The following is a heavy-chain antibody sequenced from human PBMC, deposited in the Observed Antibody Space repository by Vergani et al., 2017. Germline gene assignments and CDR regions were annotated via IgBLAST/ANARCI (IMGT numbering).Heavy chain of an antibody. Sequence: QVQLQQWGAGLLKPSETLSLTCAVYGGSFSGYYWRWIRKPPGKGLEGIGEINHSGSTNYNPSLKSRVTISVDTSKNQFSLKLSSVTATDTAVYYCARWYDSSGSASFDYWGQGTLVTVSS. V-gene: IGHV4-34*01. CDR2: INHSGST. D-gene: IGHD3-22*01. CDR1: GGSFSGYY. J-gene: IGHJ4*02. CDR3: ARWYDSSGSASFDY.